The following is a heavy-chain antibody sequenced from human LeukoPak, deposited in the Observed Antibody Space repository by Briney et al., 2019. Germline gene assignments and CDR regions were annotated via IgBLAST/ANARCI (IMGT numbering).Heavy chain of an antibody. J-gene: IGHJ4*02. CDR1: QFTFSYYA. Sequence: PGGSLRLSCSDSQFTFSYYAMTWVRQAPGKGLEWVSGIAGSGDYTYYAESVKGRFTISRDNSKNTLYLQLNSLRVEDTAVYYCAKEIYAYGSHGFDYWGQGTLVTVSS. CDR2: IAGSGDYT. V-gene: IGHV3-23*01. CDR3: AKEIYAYGSHGFDY. D-gene: IGHD3-10*01.